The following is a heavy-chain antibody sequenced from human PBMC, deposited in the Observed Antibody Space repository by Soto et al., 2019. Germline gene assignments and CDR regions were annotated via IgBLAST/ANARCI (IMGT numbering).Heavy chain of an antibody. CDR1: GFTFDDYA. CDR2: ISWNSGSI. CDR3: ANEYCSGGSCLFDY. D-gene: IGHD2-15*01. Sequence: EVQLVESGGGLVQPGRSLRLFCAASGFTFDDYAMHWVRQAPGKGLEWVSGISWNSGSIGYADSVKGRFTISRDNAKNSLYLQMNSLRAEDTALYYCANEYCSGGSCLFDYWGQGTLVTVSS. V-gene: IGHV3-9*01. J-gene: IGHJ4*02.